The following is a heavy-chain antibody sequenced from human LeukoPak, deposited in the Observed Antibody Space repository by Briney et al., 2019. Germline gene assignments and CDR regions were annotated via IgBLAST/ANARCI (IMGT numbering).Heavy chain of an antibody. CDR2: ISYDGSNS. CDR3: ARGADGVSSNSRGWFDP. CDR1: GFTFSSYG. D-gene: IGHD2-15*01. V-gene: IGHV3-30*03. J-gene: IGHJ5*02. Sequence: GGSLRLSCAASGFTFSSYGMHWVRQAPGKGLEWVAVISYDGSNSYYADSVKGRFTISRDNSKNTLYLQMNSLRAGDTAVYSCARGADGVSSNSRGWFDPWGQGTLVTVSS.